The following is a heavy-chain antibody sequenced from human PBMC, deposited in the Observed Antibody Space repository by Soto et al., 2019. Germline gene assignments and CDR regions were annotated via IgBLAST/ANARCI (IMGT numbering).Heavy chain of an antibody. CDR1: GGTFSSYA. CDR3: AREVKYSSSSRWSYYYYGMDV. V-gene: IGHV1-69*01. D-gene: IGHD6-6*01. CDR2: IIPIFGTA. J-gene: IGHJ6*02. Sequence: QVQLVQSGAEVKKPASSVNVSCTASGGTFSSYAISWVRQAPGQGLEWMGGIIPIFGTANYAQKIQGRVTITADDSTSTAYMELSSLRAEDTAVYYCAREVKYSSSSRWSYYYYGMDVWGQGTTVTVSS.